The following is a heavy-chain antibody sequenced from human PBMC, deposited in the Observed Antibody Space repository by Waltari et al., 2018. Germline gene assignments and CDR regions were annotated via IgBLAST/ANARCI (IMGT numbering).Heavy chain of an antibody. Sequence: EVQLVESGGGLVQPGRSLSISCAASGLPFDDSAMHWVRHAPGKGLEWVSGISWNSGSIGYADSVNGRFTISRDNAKNSLYLQMNSLRAEDTALYYCAKGRAYGDLDYWGQGTLVTVSS. CDR1: GLPFDDSA. V-gene: IGHV3-9*01. CDR2: ISWNSGSI. CDR3: AKGRAYGDLDY. D-gene: IGHD4-17*01. J-gene: IGHJ4*02.